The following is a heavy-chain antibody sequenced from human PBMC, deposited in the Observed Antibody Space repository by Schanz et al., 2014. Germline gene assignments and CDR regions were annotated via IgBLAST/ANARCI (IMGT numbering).Heavy chain of an antibody. CDR3: AKGSRSGSKVMDV. CDR1: GFIVRSNY. J-gene: IGHJ6*03. V-gene: IGHV3-20*04. D-gene: IGHD3-10*01. CDR2: INWSDGGST. Sequence: EVQLVESGGGLVQPGGSLRLSCAVSGFIVRSNYMTWVRQAPGKGLEWVSRINWSDGGSTGYADSVRGRFTISRDNAKNSLYLQMNSLRPEDTALYYCAKGSRSGSKVMDVWGKGTTVTVSS.